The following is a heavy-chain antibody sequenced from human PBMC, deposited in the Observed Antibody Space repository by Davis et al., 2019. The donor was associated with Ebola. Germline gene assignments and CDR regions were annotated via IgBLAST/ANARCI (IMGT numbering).Heavy chain of an antibody. J-gene: IGHJ4*02. D-gene: IGHD5-18*01. Sequence: PSETLSLTCTVSGGSISSHYWSWIRQPPGMWLEWVGSICYGGSTYYNPSLKSRVTISVDTSQNQFSLKLNSVTAADTALYYCARDGYSYEGYFDYWGQGTLVTVSS. CDR3: ARDGYSYEGYFDY. CDR1: GGSISSHY. V-gene: IGHV4-59*11. CDR2: ICYGGST.